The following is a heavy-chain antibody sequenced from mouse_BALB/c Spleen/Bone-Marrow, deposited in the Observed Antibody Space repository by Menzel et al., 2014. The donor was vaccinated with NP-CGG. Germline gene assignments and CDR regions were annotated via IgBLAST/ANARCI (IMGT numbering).Heavy chain of an antibody. CDR2: IDPANGNT. J-gene: IGHJ3*01. CDR1: GFNVKDTY. Sequence: EVKLVESGAELVKPGASVKLSCTASGFNVKDTYMHWVKQRPEQGLEWIGRIDPANGNTKYDPKFQGKATITADTSSNTAYLQLSSLTSEDTAVYYCARMITAYWGQGTLVIVSA. V-gene: IGHV14-3*02. D-gene: IGHD2-4*01. CDR3: ARMITAY.